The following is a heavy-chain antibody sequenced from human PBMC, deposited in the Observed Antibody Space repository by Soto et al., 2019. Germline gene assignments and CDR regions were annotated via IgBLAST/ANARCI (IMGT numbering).Heavy chain of an antibody. V-gene: IGHV3-33*01. CDR3: ARWGSSWGFDY. CDR2: IWYDGSNE. CDR1: GFTFSSYG. Sequence: QVQLVESGGGVVQPGRSLRLSCAASGFTFSSYGMHWVRQAPGKGLEWVAVIWYDGSNEYYADSVKGRFTISRDNSKNTLYLQMNSLRAEDTAVYYCARWGSSWGFDYWGQGTLVTVSS. J-gene: IGHJ4*02. D-gene: IGHD6-13*01.